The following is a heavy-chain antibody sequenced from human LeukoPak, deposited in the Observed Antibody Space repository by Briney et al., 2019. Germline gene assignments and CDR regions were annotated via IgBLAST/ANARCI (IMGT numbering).Heavy chain of an antibody. J-gene: IGHJ4*02. CDR3: ARGYCSGGSCPPFDY. Sequence: GGSLRLSCAASGFTFSSYAMHWVRQAPGKGLEWVAVISYDGSNKYYADSVKGRFTISRDNSKNTLYLQMNSLRAEDTAVYYCARGYCSGGSCPPFDYWGQGTLVTVSS. V-gene: IGHV3-30-3*01. CDR2: ISYDGSNK. D-gene: IGHD2-15*01. CDR1: GFTFSSYA.